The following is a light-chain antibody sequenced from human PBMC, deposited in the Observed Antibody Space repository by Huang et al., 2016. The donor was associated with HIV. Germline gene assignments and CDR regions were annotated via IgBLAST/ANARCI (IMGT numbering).Light chain of an antibody. CDR1: QSITSNY. J-gene: IGKJ2*01. CDR3: QQYGNSPYT. V-gene: IGKV3-20*01. CDR2: GAS. Sequence: ENVLTQTPGTLSLSPGGRATLPCGANQSITSNYLAWYQQKSGRAPRRLIYGASNTATGIPDRFSGSGSGTDFTLTSSRLEPEDFAVYYCQQYGNSPYTFGQGTRLEIK.